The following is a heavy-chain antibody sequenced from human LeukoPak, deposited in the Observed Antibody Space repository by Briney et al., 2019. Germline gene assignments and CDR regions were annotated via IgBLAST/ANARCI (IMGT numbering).Heavy chain of an antibody. Sequence: ASVKVSCKTSGYIFTSYYIHWVRQAPGQGPEWMGIINPSGGSTNYAQKLQGRVTMTRNTSISTVYMELSSLRSEDTAVYYCARDSSGSGMDYWGQGTLVTVSS. J-gene: IGHJ4*02. CDR3: ARDSSGSGMDY. CDR1: GYIFTSYY. D-gene: IGHD6-19*01. V-gene: IGHV1-46*01. CDR2: INPSGGST.